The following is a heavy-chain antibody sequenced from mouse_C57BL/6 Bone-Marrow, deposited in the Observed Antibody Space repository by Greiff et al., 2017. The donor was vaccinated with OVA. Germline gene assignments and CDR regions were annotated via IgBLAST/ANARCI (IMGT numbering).Heavy chain of an antibody. CDR2: ISNKANNYAT. D-gene: IGHD1-1*01. J-gene: IGHJ1*03. CDR1: GFTFRDAW. CDR3: TRSSHYYGSSYWYFDV. Sequence: EVKLVESGGGLVQPGGSMKLSCAASGFTFRDAWLDWVRQSPEKGLEWVAVISNKANNYATYYDESVNGRFTISRDDSKSSVYLQRNSVRAEDTGIYYCTRSSHYYGSSYWYFDVWGTGTTVTVSS. V-gene: IGHV6-6*01.